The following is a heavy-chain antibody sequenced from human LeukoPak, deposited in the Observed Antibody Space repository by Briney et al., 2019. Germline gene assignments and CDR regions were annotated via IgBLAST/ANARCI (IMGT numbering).Heavy chain of an antibody. CDR3: ARERWRSSSIVADY. Sequence: SVKVSCKASGGTFSGYAISWVRQAPGQGLEWMGGIIPTFGTVNYAQKFQGRVTITADESTSTGYMELSSLRSEDTAVYYCARERWRSSSIVADYWGQGTLVTVSS. V-gene: IGHV1-69*01. CDR1: GGTFSGYA. D-gene: IGHD6-6*01. CDR2: IIPTFGTV. J-gene: IGHJ4*02.